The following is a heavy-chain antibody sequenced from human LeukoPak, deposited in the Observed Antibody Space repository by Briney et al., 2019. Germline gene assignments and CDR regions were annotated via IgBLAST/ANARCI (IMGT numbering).Heavy chain of an antibody. D-gene: IGHD6-19*01. J-gene: IGHJ4*02. V-gene: IGHV4-38-2*02. CDR3: AREISGWSDY. CDR2: IYHSGST. CDR1: GYSISSGYY. Sequence: SETLSLTCAVSGYSISSGYYWGLIRPPPGKGLEWIGSIYHSGSTYYNPSLKSRVTISVDTAKNQFSLKLSSVTAADTAVYYCAREISGWSDYWGQGTLVTVSS.